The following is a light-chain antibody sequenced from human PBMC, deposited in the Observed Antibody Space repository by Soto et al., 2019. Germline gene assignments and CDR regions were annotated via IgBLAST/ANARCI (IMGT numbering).Light chain of an antibody. Sequence: DIQMTQSPSTLSASVGDRVAITCRASQSISAWLAWYQQKPGQAPRLLIYKASTLEIGVPSRFSGSGSGTEFTLTISSLQPDDVATYYCQQYNEYSWTFGQGTKVEIK. CDR2: KAS. CDR3: QQYNEYSWT. J-gene: IGKJ1*01. CDR1: QSISAW. V-gene: IGKV1-5*03.